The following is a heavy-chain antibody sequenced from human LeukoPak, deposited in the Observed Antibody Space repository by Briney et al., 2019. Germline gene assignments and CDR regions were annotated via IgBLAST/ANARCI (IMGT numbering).Heavy chain of an antibody. CDR3: AKDRSGSYLTTFQH. Sequence: PGGSLRLSCAASGFTFSTYSMNWVRQAPGGGLEWVSAISGSGGSTYYADSVKGRFTISRDNSKNTLYLQMNSLRAEDTAVYYCAKDRSGSYLTTFQHWGQGTLVTVSS. CDR1: GFTFSTYS. CDR2: ISGSGGST. V-gene: IGHV3-23*01. D-gene: IGHD1-26*01. J-gene: IGHJ1*01.